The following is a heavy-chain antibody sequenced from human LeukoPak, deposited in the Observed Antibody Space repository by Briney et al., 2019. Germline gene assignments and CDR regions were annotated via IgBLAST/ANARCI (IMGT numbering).Heavy chain of an antibody. D-gene: IGHD5-18*01. CDR1: GFTFSSYA. J-gene: IGHJ4*02. V-gene: IGHV3-23*01. Sequence: GGSLRLSCAASGFTFSSYAMSWVRQAPGKGLEWVSAISGSGGSTYYADSVKGRFTISRDNAKNSLYLQMNSLRAEDTAVYYCARDHGAPTAMVTYYFDYWGQGTLVTVSS. CDR3: ARDHGAPTAMVTYYFDY. CDR2: ISGSGGST.